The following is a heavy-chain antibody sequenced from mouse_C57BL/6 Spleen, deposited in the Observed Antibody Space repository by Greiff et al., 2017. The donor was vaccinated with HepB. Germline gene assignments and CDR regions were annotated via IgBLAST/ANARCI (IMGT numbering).Heavy chain of an antibody. Sequence: VQLQESGGGLVKPGGSLKLSCAASGFTFSSYAMSWVRQTPEKRLEWVATISDGGSYTYYPDNVKGRFTISRDNAKNNRYLQMSHLKSEDTAMYYCARDDGSSYWYFDVWGTGTTVTVSS. D-gene: IGHD1-1*01. J-gene: IGHJ1*03. CDR3: ARDDGSSYWYFDV. CDR1: GFTFSSYA. V-gene: IGHV5-4*01. CDR2: ISDGGSYT.